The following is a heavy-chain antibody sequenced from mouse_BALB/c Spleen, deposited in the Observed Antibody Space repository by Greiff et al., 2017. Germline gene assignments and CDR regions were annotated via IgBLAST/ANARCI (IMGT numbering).Heavy chain of an antibody. CDR1: GYTFTDYA. J-gene: IGHJ4*01. CDR2: ISTYYGNT. V-gene: IGHV1-67*01. D-gene: IGHD2-14*01. Sequence: VQLQQSGPELVKPGASVKISCKGSGYTFTDYAMHWVKQSHAKSLEWIGVISTYYGNTNYNQKFKGKATMTVDKSSSTAYMELARLTSEDSAIYYCARDRYDDAMDYWGQGTSVTVSS. CDR3: ARDRYDDAMDY.